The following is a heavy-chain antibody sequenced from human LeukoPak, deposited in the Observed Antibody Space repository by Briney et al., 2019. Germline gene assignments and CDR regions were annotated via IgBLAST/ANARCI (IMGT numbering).Heavy chain of an antibody. V-gene: IGHV4-39*07. J-gene: IGHJ6*02. CDR1: GGSISSSSYY. Sequence: SETLSLTCTVSGGSISSSSYYWGWLRQPPGKGLEWIGSIYYSGSTYYNPSLKSRVTISVDTSKNQFSLKLSSVTAADTAVYYCARVSGGGLYYYYGMDVWGQGTTVTVSS. CDR3: ARVSGGGLYYYYGMDV. CDR2: IYYSGST. D-gene: IGHD3-10*01.